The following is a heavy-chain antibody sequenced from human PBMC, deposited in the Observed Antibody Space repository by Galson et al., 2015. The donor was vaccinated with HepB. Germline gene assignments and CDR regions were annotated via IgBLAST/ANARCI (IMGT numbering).Heavy chain of an antibody. CDR3: AKDHGVYSGSFFPDY. J-gene: IGHJ4*02. V-gene: IGHV3-30*18. CDR1: GFTFSSYG. Sequence: SLRLSCAASGFTFSSYGMHWVRQAPGKGLEWVAVISYDGSNKYYADSVKGRFTISRDNSKNTLYLQMNSLRAEDTAVYYCAKDHGVYSGSFFPDYWGQGTLVTVSS. CDR2: ISYDGSNK. D-gene: IGHD1-26*01.